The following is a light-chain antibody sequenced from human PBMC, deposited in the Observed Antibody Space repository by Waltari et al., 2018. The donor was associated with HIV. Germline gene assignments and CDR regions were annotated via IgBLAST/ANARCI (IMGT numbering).Light chain of an antibody. CDR2: KAS. J-gene: IGKJ4*01. Sequence: DIQMTQSPSTLSASVGDRVIITCRASQSISSGLAWYQQRPGRAPNLLIYKASSLRSGVPSRFSVSGSGTEFTLTISSLQPDDFATYDCQQYNGYPLTFGGGTKVEIK. CDR3: QQYNGYPLT. CDR1: QSISSG. V-gene: IGKV1-5*03.